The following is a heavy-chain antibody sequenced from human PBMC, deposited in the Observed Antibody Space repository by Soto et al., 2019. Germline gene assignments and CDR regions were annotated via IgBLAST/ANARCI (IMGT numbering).Heavy chain of an antibody. CDR3: VRPPHTQLGLMESLFVDDALDI. J-gene: IGHJ3*02. CDR1: GFSLSSYA. CDR2: ISFTGRNT. Sequence: QVQLVESGGGVVQPGRSLRLSCAASGFSLSSYAMHWVRQAPGKGLEWVAVISFTGRNTYYADSVRGRFTLSRDDSKNTLYLQMNRLRAEDTALYYCVRPPHTQLGLMESLFVDDALDIWGQGTMVTVSS. D-gene: IGHD3-10*01. V-gene: IGHV3-30*14.